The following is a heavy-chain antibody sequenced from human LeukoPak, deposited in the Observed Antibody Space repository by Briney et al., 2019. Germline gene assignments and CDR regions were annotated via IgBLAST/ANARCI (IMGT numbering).Heavy chain of an antibody. CDR1: GFTFSSYV. Sequence: QPGRSLRLSCAASGFTFSSYVMHWVRQAPGKGLEWLAVISYDGSNKYYADSVEGRFTISRDNSKNTLYLQMNSLRAEDTAVYHCAKDLMYYFDYWGQGTPVTVSS. V-gene: IGHV3-30*18. D-gene: IGHD2-8*01. J-gene: IGHJ4*02. CDR3: AKDLMYYFDY. CDR2: ISYDGSNK.